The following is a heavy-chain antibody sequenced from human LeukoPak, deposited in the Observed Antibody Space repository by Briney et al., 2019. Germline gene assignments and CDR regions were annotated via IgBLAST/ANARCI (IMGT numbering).Heavy chain of an antibody. CDR1: GYTFTDYY. CDR2: INPNSGDT. V-gene: IGHV1-2*02. D-gene: IGHD3-22*01. CDR3: ARGSGEKDSDSSGFAY. Sequence: GASVKVSCKASGYTFTDYYMHWVRQAPGQGLEWMGWINPNSGDTTYAQKFQGRVTMTRDTSIRTAYMELSSLRSDDTAVLYCARGSGEKDSDSSGFAYGGQGTLVTASS. J-gene: IGHJ4*02.